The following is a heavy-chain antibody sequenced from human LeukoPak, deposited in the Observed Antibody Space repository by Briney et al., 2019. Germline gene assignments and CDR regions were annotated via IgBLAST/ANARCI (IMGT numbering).Heavy chain of an antibody. V-gene: IGHV3-21*01. J-gene: IGHJ4*02. CDR2: ISGSSSYI. CDR1: GFTFSSYA. Sequence: PGGSLRLSCAASGFTFSSYAMNWVRQAPGKGLEWVSSISGSSSYIYYADSLKGRFTVSRDNARNSLYLQMNSLRAEDTAVYYCARDRIPYCSGGSCSYLDYWGQGTLVTVSS. CDR3: ARDRIPYCSGGSCSYLDY. D-gene: IGHD2-15*01.